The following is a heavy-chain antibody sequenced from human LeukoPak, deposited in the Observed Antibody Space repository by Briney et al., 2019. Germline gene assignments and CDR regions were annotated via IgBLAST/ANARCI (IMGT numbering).Heavy chain of an antibody. CDR2: IYWDDDK. Sequence: SGPTLVNPTQTLTLTCTYSGFSLSSSGVGVGWVRQPPGKALEWLALIYWDDDKRYRPSLKSRLTITKDTSTNQVVLTMTNMDPVDTATYYCAYRRGLALDYWGQGTLVTVSS. J-gene: IGHJ4*02. CDR1: GFSLSSSGVG. CDR3: AYRRGLALDY. D-gene: IGHD6-19*01. V-gene: IGHV2-5*02.